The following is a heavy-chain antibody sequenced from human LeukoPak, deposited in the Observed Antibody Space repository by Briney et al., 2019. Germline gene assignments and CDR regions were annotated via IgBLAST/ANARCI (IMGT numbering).Heavy chain of an antibody. D-gene: IGHD1-26*01. CDR2: ISGSGGST. J-gene: IGHJ4*02. Sequence: PGGSLRLSCAASGFTFSSHAMSWVRQVPGKGLEWVSAISGSGGSTYCADSVKGRFTISRDNSKNTLYLQMNSLRAEDTALYYCASQSGSSKGYWGQGTLVTVSS. CDR3: ASQSGSSKGY. V-gene: IGHV3-23*01. CDR1: GFTFSSHA.